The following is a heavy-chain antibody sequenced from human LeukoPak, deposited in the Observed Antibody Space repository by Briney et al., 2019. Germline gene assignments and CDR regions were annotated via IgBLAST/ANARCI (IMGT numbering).Heavy chain of an antibody. CDR3: ARDRGSSGWYDY. CDR1: GGSVSSGSYY. D-gene: IGHD6-19*01. V-gene: IGHV4-61*01. Sequence: SETLSLTCTVSGGSVSSGSYYWSWIRQPPGKGLEWIGYIYYSGSTNYNPSLKSRVTISVGTSKNQFSLKLSSVTAADTAVYYCARDRGSSGWYDYWGQGTLVTVSS. CDR2: IYYSGST. J-gene: IGHJ4*02.